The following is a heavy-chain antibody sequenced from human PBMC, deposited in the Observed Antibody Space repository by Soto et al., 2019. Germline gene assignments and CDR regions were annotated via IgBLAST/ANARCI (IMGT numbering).Heavy chain of an antibody. CDR2: IYYSGST. CDR3: ARRYGLGSFAY. V-gene: IGHV4-59*08. Sequence: QVQLQESGPGLVKPSETLSLTCTVSGGSISSYYWSWIRQPPGKGLEWIGYIYYSGSTNYNPSLKSRVTISVVTSKNQFSLKLSSVTAAVTAVYYCARRYGLGSFAYWGQGTLVSVSS. CDR1: GGSISSYY. J-gene: IGHJ4*02. D-gene: IGHD3-10*01.